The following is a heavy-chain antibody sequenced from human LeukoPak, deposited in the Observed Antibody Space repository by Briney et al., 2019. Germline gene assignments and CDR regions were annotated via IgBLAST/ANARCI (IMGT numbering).Heavy chain of an antibody. CDR3: ANHLIYGSGSSSYFNY. Sequence: GGSLRLTCVASGFTFSSSAMNWDRKAPGQGLDWVSTITGSGDSTYYTDSVKGRFTISSDTSKNTLYLQMISLRAEDTAIYSCANHLIYGSGSSSYFNYWGQGTLVTVSS. CDR1: GFTFSSSA. D-gene: IGHD3-10*01. J-gene: IGHJ4*02. V-gene: IGHV3-23*01. CDR2: ITGSGDST.